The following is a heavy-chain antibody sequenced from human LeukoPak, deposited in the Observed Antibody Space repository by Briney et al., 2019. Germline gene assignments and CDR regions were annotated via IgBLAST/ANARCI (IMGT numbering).Heavy chain of an antibody. D-gene: IGHD3-3*01. CDR1: GGSISSGGYY. CDR3: ARDTPYDPFHPGLQHYYYYMDV. Sequence: PSQTLSLTCTVSGGSISSGGYYWSWIRQHPGKGLEWIGYIYYSGSTYYNPSLKSRVTISVDTSKNQFSLKLSSVTAADTAVYYCARDTPYDPFHPGLQHYYYYMDVWGKGTTVTVSS. J-gene: IGHJ6*03. CDR2: IYYSGST. V-gene: IGHV4-31*03.